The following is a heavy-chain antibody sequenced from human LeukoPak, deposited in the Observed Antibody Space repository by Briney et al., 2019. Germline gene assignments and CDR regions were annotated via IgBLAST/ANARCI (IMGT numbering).Heavy chain of an antibody. CDR3: ARDFYDSSGYYKNWFDP. CDR1: GGSISSYY. Sequence: SETLSLTCTVSGGSISSYYWSWIRQPPGKGLEWIGYIYYSGSTNYNPSLKSQVTISVDTSKNQFSLKLSSVTAADTAVYYCARDFYDSSGYYKNWFDPWGQGTLVTVSS. CDR2: IYYSGST. J-gene: IGHJ5*02. V-gene: IGHV4-59*01. D-gene: IGHD3-22*01.